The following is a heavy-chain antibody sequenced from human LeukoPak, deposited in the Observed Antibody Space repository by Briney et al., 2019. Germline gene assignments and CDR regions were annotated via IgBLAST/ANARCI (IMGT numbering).Heavy chain of an antibody. Sequence: SETLSLTCTVSGGSINNYYWSWIRQPAGKGLEWIGLIYSSGSTSYNPSLKSRVTISVDTSKNQFSLKLSSVTAADTAVYYCASSLPMVRGVIYYWGQGTLVTVSS. CDR3: ASSLPMVRGVIYY. CDR2: IYSSGST. D-gene: IGHD3-10*01. V-gene: IGHV4-4*07. CDR1: GGSINNYY. J-gene: IGHJ4*02.